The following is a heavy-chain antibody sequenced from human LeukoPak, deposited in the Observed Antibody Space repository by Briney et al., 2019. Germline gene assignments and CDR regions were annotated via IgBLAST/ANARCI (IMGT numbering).Heavy chain of an antibody. CDR1: GFPFSSYA. CDR2: ISSNGGST. CDR3: ARGPGYCSGGSCYFGGIDY. J-gene: IGHJ4*02. Sequence: GGSLRLSCAASGFPFSSYAMHGVRQAPGKGLEYVSAISSNGGSTYYANSVKGRFTISRDNSKNTLYLQMGSLRAEDMAVYYCARGPGYCSGGSCYFGGIDYWGQGTLVTVSS. V-gene: IGHV3-64*01. D-gene: IGHD2-15*01.